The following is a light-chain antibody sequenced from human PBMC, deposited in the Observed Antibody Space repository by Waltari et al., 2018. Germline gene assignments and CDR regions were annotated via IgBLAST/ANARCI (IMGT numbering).Light chain of an antibody. Sequence: DIQMTQSPSSLSASVGDRVTITCQASQDISNYLNWYQQKPGKAPKLLIYDASNLETGVPSRFSGSGAGTDFTLSNSSLQPEDIETYYCEQYDNRAYTFGQGTKLEI. CDR3: EQYDNRAYT. V-gene: IGKV1-33*01. J-gene: IGKJ2*01. CDR1: QDISNY. CDR2: DAS.